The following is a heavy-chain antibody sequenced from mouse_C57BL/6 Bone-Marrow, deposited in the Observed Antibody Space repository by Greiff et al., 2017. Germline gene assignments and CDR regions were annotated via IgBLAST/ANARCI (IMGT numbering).Heavy chain of an antibody. D-gene: IGHD1-1*01. Sequence: DVMLVESGGGLVQPKGSLKLSCAASGFSFNTYAMNWVRQAPGKGLEWVARIRSKSNNYATYYADSVKDRFTISRDDSESMLYLQMNNLKTEDTAMYYCVRDYYGSSVFDYWGQGTTLTVSS. V-gene: IGHV10-1*01. CDR2: IRSKSNNYAT. CDR1: GFSFNTYA. J-gene: IGHJ2*01. CDR3: VRDYYGSSVFDY.